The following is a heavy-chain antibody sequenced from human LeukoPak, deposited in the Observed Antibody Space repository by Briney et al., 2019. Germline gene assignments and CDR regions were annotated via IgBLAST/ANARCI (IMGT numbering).Heavy chain of an antibody. D-gene: IGHD3-3*01. CDR2: ISSSGSTI. CDR3: GVSSLFGVVASHYAFDI. V-gene: IGHV3-11*01. CDR1: GFTFSDYY. J-gene: IGHJ3*02. Sequence: PGGSLRLSCAASGFTFSDYYMSWIRQAPGKGLEWVSYISSSGSTIYYADSVKGRFTISRDNAKNSLYLQMNSLRAEDTAVYYCGVSSLFGVVASHYAFDIGGQGTMVTVSS.